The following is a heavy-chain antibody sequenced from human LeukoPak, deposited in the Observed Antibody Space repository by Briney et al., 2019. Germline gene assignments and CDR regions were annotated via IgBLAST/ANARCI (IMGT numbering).Heavy chain of an antibody. D-gene: IGHD6-13*01. CDR1: GDSVSSNSAA. V-gene: IGHV6-1*01. J-gene: IGHJ4*02. Sequence: SQTLSLTCAISGDSVSSNSAAWNWIRQSPSSGLEWLARTYYRSKWYNDYAVSVKSQITVNPDTSKNQFSLQLSSVTPEDTAVYYCARDLGSIAAVFDYWGQGSLVTVSS. CDR2: TYYRSKWYN. CDR3: ARDLGSIAAVFDY.